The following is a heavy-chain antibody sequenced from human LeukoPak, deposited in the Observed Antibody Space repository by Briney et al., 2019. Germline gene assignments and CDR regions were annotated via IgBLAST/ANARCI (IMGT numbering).Heavy chain of an antibody. Sequence: SDTLSLTCTVSGGSISSYYWSWIRQPAGKGLEWIGRIYTSGSTNYNASLTSRVTMSVDTSTNQISLNLSSVTAADTAVYYCARETGSSRWFDPWGQGTPVTVSS. CDR2: IYTSGST. CDR3: ARETGSSRWFDP. CDR1: GGSISSYY. V-gene: IGHV4-4*07. J-gene: IGHJ5*02. D-gene: IGHD1-26*01.